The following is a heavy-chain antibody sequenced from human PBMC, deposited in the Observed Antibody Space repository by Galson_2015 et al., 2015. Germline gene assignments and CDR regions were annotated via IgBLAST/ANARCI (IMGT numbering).Heavy chain of an antibody. V-gene: IGHV3-23*01. J-gene: IGHJ4*02. CDR2: ITASGGSP. Sequence: SLRLSCAASGFTFSSYAMSWVRQAPGKGLEWVSLITASGGSPYYADSVKRRFTISRDNSKNTLYLQMNSLRAEDTAMYYCAKGVGSDFYDANDYWGQGTLVTVSS. CDR1: GFTFSSYA. CDR3: AKGVGSDFYDANDY. D-gene: IGHD3-22*01.